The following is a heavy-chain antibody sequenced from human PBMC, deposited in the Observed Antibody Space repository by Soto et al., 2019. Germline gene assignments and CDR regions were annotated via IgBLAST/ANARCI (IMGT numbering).Heavy chain of an antibody. CDR1: GGSLSSFY. Sequence: PSETLSLICTVAGGSLSSFYWSWIRQPPGKGLEWIGYVYYSGTINNNPSLKGRVSISVDTSKNQFSLKLISVTAADTAVYYCATYDSGGKFDFWGQGTLVTVSS. D-gene: IGHD3-22*01. CDR3: ATYDSGGKFDF. CDR2: VYYSGTI. J-gene: IGHJ4*02. V-gene: IGHV4-59*01.